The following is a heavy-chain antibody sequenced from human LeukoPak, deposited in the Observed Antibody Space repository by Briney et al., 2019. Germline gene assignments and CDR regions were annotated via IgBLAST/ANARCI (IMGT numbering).Heavy chain of an antibody. CDR3: ARDPVDTANAA. CDR1: GFTFTTYW. J-gene: IGHJ6*02. D-gene: IGHD5-18*01. Sequence: PGGSLRLSCAASGFTFTTYWMHWVRQAPGKGLVWVSHINSDGSITSYADSVKGRFTISRDNAKNTLYLQMNSLRAEDTAVYYCARDPVDTANAAWGQGTTVTVSS. CDR2: INSDGSIT. V-gene: IGHV3-74*01.